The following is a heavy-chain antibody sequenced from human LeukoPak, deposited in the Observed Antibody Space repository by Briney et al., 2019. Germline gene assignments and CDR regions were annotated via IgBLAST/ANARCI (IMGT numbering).Heavy chain of an antibody. CDR1: GFTFSSYA. D-gene: IGHD5-12*01. CDR2: ISGSGGST. V-gene: IGHV3-23*01. Sequence: GGSLRLSCAASGFTFSSYAMSWVRQAPGKGQEWVSAISGSGGSTYYADSVKGRFTISRDNSKNTLYLQMNSLRAEDTAVYYCAKDPVHIVATSWGQGTLVTVSS. J-gene: IGHJ5*02. CDR3: AKDPVHIVATS.